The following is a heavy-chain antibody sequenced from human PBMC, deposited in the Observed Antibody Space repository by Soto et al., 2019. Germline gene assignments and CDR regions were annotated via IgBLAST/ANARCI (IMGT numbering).Heavy chain of an antibody. CDR1: GYSFTSYW. CDR3: ARRNPHYDFWSGHPGGMDV. D-gene: IGHD3-3*01. V-gene: IGHV5-51*01. J-gene: IGHJ6*02. Sequence: LGESLKISCKGSGYSFTSYWIGWVRQMPGKGLEWMGIIYPGDSDTRYSPSFQGQVTISADKSISTAYLQWSSLKASDTAMYYCARRNPHYDFWSGHPGGMDVWGQGTTVTVSS. CDR2: IYPGDSDT.